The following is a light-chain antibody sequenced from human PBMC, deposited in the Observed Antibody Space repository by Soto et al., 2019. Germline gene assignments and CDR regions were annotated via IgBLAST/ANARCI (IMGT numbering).Light chain of an antibody. J-gene: IGLJ1*01. CDR3: SSLAGGNIREV. Sequence: QSALTQPPSASGSPGQSVTISCTGTSSDVGAYNYVSWYQQHPGKAPKLLIYDVTKRPSGVPDRFSGSKSGNTASLTVSGLQAEDEAYYYCSSLAGGNIREVFGTGPKLTVL. CDR1: SSDVGAYNY. V-gene: IGLV2-8*01. CDR2: DVT.